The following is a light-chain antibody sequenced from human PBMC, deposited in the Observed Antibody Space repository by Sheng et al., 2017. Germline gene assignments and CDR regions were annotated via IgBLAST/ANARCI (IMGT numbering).Light chain of an antibody. J-gene: IGKJ5*01. CDR2: DTS. CDR1: QSINHY. V-gene: IGKV3-11*01. CDR3: QQRSNWPT. Sequence: DSVLTQSPAILSLSPGETATLSCRASQSINHYLAWYQQKPGQAPRLLIYDTSQRAPDVPARFSGSGFGTDFTLTISSLEPEDFAVYYCQQRSNWPTFGQGTRLEIK.